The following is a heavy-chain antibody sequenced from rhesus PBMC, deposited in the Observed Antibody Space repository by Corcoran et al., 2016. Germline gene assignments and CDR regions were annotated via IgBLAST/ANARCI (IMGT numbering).Heavy chain of an antibody. CDR3: ARDLGGSYAFDY. V-gene: IGHV4-65*01. Sequence: QVQLQESGPGLVKPSETLSLTCAVSGGSVSSSNCWSWIRQPPGKGLGWIGYISGSSVSTYYNPSLKSRITISTDTSKNQFSLKLSSVTAADTAVSYCARDLGGSYAFDYWGQGVLVTVSS. CDR2: ISGSSVST. J-gene: IGHJ4*01. D-gene: IGHD1-44*02. CDR1: GGSVSSSNC.